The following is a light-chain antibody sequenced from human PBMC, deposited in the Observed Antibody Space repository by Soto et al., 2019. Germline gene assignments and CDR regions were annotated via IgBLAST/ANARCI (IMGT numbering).Light chain of an antibody. CDR2: GAS. CDR3: QQYNKWPRT. Sequence: EIVMTQSPATLSVSPWERATLSCRASQSVSSNLAWYQQKPGQAPRLLIYGASTRATGFPARFSGSGSGTEFTLTISSRQSEDSAVYYCQQYNKWPRTFGQGTKVDIK. CDR1: QSVSSN. V-gene: IGKV3-15*01. J-gene: IGKJ1*01.